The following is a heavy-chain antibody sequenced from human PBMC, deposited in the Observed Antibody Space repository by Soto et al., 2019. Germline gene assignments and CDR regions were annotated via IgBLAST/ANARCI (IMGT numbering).Heavy chain of an antibody. CDR2: IYWDDSK. CDR3: ARAYGGSSLY. D-gene: IGHD1-26*01. V-gene: IGHV2-5*02. Sequence: QITLKESGPTLVKPTQTLTLTCTFSGFSLSTGRVGVGWIRQPPGEALEWLAVIYWDDSKTYRPSLESRLTITKDTPKDQTALTMDHVDSPDTASSHSARAYGGSSLYWGQGTLVTVSS. CDR1: GFSLSTGRVG. J-gene: IGHJ4*02.